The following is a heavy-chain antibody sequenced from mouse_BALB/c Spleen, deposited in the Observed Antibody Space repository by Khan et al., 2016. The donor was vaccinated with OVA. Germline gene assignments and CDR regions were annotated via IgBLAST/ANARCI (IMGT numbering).Heavy chain of an antibody. CDR2: ISYSGST. Sequence: EVQLQESGPGLVKPSQSLSLTCTVTGYSITSDYAWNWIRQFPGNKLEWMGYISYSGSTSYNPSLKSRISITRDTSKNQFFLQLNSVTTEDTATXSCASYDYRLWYFDVWGAGTTVTVSS. CDR3: ASYDYRLWYFDV. CDR1: GYSITSDYA. J-gene: IGHJ1*01. D-gene: IGHD2-14*01. V-gene: IGHV3-2*02.